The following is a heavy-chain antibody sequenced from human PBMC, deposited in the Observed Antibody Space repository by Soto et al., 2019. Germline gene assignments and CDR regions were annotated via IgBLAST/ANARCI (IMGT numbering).Heavy chain of an antibody. CDR1: GFTFSSYG. J-gene: IGHJ5*02. D-gene: IGHD3-10*01. Sequence: GGSLRLSCAASGFTFSSYGMHWVRQAPGKGLEWVAVISYDGSNKYYADSVKGRFTISRDNSKNTLYLQMNSLRAEDTAVYYCARGGRFGELLEGKNWFDPWGQGTLVTVSS. CDR2: ISYDGSNK. V-gene: IGHV3-30*03. CDR3: ARGGRFGELLEGKNWFDP.